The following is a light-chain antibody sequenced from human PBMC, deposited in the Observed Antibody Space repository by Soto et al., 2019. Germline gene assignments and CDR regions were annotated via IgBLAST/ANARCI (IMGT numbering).Light chain of an antibody. CDR1: SSNIGNNY. Sequence: QSVLTQSPSVSAAPGQKVTISCSGSSSNIGNNYVSWYQQLPVTAPKLLIYDNNKRPSGIPDRFSGSKSGTSGTLDITGLQTGDEADYYCATWDGSLPGEVFGGGTKLTVL. V-gene: IGLV1-51*01. J-gene: IGLJ2*01. CDR2: DNN. CDR3: ATWDGSLPGEV.